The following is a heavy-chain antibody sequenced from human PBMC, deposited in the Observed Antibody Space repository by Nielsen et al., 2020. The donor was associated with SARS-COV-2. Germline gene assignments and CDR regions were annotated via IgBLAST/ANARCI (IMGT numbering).Heavy chain of an antibody. CDR3: ARAHGITMVRGVISFDY. CDR2: INHSGST. J-gene: IGHJ4*02. V-gene: IGHV4-34*01. D-gene: IGHD3-10*01. CDR1: GGSFSGYY. Sequence: SETLSLTCAVYGGSFSGYYWSWIRQPPGKGLEWIGEINHSGSTNYNPSLKSRVTISVDTSKNQFSLKLSSVTATDTAVYYCARAHGITMVRGVISFDYWGQGTLVTVSS.